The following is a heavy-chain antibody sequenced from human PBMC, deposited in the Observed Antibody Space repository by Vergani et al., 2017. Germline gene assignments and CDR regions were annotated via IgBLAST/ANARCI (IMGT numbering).Heavy chain of an antibody. CDR3: ARPDDSSLFDY. V-gene: IGHV3-7*01. D-gene: IGHD3-22*01. J-gene: IGHJ4*02. Sequence: EVQLVESGGGLVQPGGSLRLSCAASGFTFSSYAMSWVRQAPGKGLEWVANIKQDGSEKYYVDSVKGRFTISRDNAKNSLYLQMNSLRAEDTAVYYCARPDDSSLFDYWGQGTLVTVSS. CDR2: IKQDGSEK. CDR1: GFTFSSYA.